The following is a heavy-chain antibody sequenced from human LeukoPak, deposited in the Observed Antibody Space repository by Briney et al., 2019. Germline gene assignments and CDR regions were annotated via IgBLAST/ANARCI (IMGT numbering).Heavy chain of an antibody. D-gene: IGHD6-25*01. V-gene: IGHV3-23*01. Sequence: PGGSLRLSSAASGFTFSSYWMSWVRQAPGKALEWVSAITSGGGTTYYAGSVKGRFTISRDNSKNTLYLQMNSLRAEDTAVYYCARDPPRAAWVFDYWGQGTLVSVSS. CDR1: GFTFSSYW. J-gene: IGHJ4*02. CDR3: ARDPPRAAWVFDY. CDR2: ITSGGGTT.